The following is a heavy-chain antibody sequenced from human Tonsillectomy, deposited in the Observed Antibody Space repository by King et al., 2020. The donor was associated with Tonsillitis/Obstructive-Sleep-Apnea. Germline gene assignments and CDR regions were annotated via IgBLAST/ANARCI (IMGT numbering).Heavy chain of an antibody. Sequence: VQLVESGGGLVQTGGSLRLSCAASGFTFRSYWMSWVRQAPGKGLEWVANIKQDGSEKYYVDSVKGRFTISRDNAKNSLYLQMDSLRVEDTAVYYCRGTYYLGYFDYWGQGTLVTVSS. V-gene: IGHV3-7*02. J-gene: IGHJ4*02. D-gene: IGHD3-22*01. CDR2: IKQDGSEK. CDR1: GFTFRSYW. CDR3: RGTYYLGYFDY.